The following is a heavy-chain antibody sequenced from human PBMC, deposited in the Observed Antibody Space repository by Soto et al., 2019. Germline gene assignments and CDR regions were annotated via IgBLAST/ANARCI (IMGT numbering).Heavy chain of an antibody. CDR1: GFTFSSCA. D-gene: IGHD3-10*01. CDR2: ISDSGSST. CDR3: AKDLRNGGYGMDV. V-gene: IGHV3-23*01. Sequence: GGSLRLSCTVSGFTFSSCAMNWVRQAPGKGLEWVSGISDSGSSTYYADPVKGRFTISRDNSRNTLYLQMNSLRAEDTAVYYCAKDLRNGGYGMDVWGQGTTVTVSS. J-gene: IGHJ6*02.